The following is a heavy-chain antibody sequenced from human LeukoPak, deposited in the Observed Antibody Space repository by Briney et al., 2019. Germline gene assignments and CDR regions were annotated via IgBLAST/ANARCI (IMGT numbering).Heavy chain of an antibody. J-gene: IGHJ4*02. Sequence: GGSLRLSCAASGFTFNYAWMSWVRQPPGKGLEWVAKIKQDGSEKYYVDSVKGRFTISRDNAKNSLYLQMNSLRAEDTAVYYCARGPTRANSSDYWGQGARLTVSS. CDR1: GFTFNYAW. D-gene: IGHD2/OR15-2a*01. CDR3: ARGPTRANSSDY. CDR2: IKQDGSEK. V-gene: IGHV3-7*01.